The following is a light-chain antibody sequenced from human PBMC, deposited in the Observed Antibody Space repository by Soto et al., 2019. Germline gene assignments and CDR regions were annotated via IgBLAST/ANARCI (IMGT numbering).Light chain of an antibody. CDR1: TNDIGNYNY. J-gene: IGLJ1*01. CDR2: EVS. V-gene: IGLV2-23*02. CDR3: CSYAGISTSV. Sequence: QSALTQPASVSGSPGQSITISCTGSTNDIGNYNYVSWYQQHPGTAPKLLIYEVSNRPSGVSNRFSGSKSGNTASLTISGLQAEDEADYYCCSYAGISTSVFGTGTKVTVL.